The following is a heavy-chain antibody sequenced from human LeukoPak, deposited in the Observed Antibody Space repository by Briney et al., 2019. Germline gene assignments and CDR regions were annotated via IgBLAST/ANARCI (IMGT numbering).Heavy chain of an antibody. V-gene: IGHV4-31*03. J-gene: IGHJ4*02. Sequence: SETLSLTCTVSGGSISSGGYYWSWIRQHPGKGLEWIGYIYYSGSTYYNPSLKSRVTISVDPSKNQFSLKLSSVTAADTAVYYCARGYSSGLDYWGQGTLVTVSS. CDR2: IYYSGST. CDR3: ARGYSSGLDY. D-gene: IGHD6-19*01. CDR1: GGSISSGGYY.